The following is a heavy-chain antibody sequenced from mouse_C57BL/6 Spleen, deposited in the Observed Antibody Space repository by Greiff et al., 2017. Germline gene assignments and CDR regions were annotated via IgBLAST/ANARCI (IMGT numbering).Heavy chain of an antibody. CDR3: ARGLIYYGNYGFAY. CDR2: IYPGDGDT. D-gene: IGHD2-1*01. Sequence: VQLQQSGAELVKPGASVKISCKASGYAFSSYWMNWVKQRPGKGLEWIGQIYPGDGDTNYNGKFKGKATLTADKSSSTAYMQLSSLTSEDSAVYFCARGLIYYGNYGFAYWGQGTLVTVSA. V-gene: IGHV1-80*01. J-gene: IGHJ3*01. CDR1: GYAFSSYW.